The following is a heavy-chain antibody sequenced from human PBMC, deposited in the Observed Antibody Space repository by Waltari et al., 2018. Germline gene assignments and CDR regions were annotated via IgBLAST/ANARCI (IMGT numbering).Heavy chain of an antibody. V-gene: IGHV4-4*02. D-gene: IGHD1-1*01. CDR2: VRGDGKT. Sequence: QLQLQESGPGLVKPSGTLSLICAVSGDSLRTRDYWGWVRQPPGKGLEWIGQVRGDGKTNYNPSFASRVTMSLDTSTYHFALKLTSATAADTALYYCARDRGRGLYLDTWGQGTLVTVSP. J-gene: IGHJ4*02. CDR3: ARDRGRGLYLDT. CDR1: GDSLRTRDY.